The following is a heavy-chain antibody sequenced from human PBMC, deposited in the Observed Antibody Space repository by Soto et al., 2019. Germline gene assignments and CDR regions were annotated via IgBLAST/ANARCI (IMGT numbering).Heavy chain of an antibody. CDR3: ARVSGSYYYGMDV. CDR1: GGSISSSYW. J-gene: IGHJ6*02. CDR2: IYHSGST. Sequence: SETLSLTCAVSGGSISSSYWWSWVRQPPGKGLEWIGEIYHSGSTNYNTSLKSRVTISVDKSKNQFSLKVTSMTAADTAVYYCARVSGSYYYGMDVWGQGTTVT. V-gene: IGHV4-4*02.